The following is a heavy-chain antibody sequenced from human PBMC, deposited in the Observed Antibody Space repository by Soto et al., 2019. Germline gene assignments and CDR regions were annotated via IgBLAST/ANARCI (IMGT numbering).Heavy chain of an antibody. J-gene: IGHJ6*02. CDR2: IIPIFGTA. D-gene: IGHD2-15*01. CDR3: ASMVVAATRGRTDWYYYYGMDV. CDR1: GGTFSSYA. V-gene: IGHV1-69*13. Sequence: GASVKVSCKASGGTFSSYAISWVRQAPGQGLEWMGGIIPIFGTANYAQKFQGRVTITADESTSTAYMELSSLRSEDTAVYYCASMVVAATRGRTDWYYYYGMDVWGQGTTVTVSS.